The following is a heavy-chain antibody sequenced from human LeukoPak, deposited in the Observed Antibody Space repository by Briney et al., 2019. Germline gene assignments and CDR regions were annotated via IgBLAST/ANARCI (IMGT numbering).Heavy chain of an antibody. CDR1: GASISSYY. J-gene: IGHJ4*02. Sequence: SETLSLTCTVSGASISSYYWSWIRHPPGKGLEWIGYIYYTGSNNSNPSLKSRVTISLDTSKNQFSLKVSSVTAADTAVYYCAAVGPGLDYWGQGTLVTVSS. CDR3: AAVGPGLDY. V-gene: IGHV4-59*01. D-gene: IGHD1-26*01. CDR2: IYYTGSN.